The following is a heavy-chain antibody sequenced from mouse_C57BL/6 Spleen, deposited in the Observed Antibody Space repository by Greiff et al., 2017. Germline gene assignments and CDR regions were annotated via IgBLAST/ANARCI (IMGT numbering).Heavy chain of an antibody. Sequence: EVQLQASGPGMVKPSQSLSLTCTVTGYSITSGYDWHWIRHFPGNKLEWMSYISYSGSTNYNPSLKIRISITHDTSKNHFFLKLNSGITEDTATYYCARDGIYYGNYWFAYWGQGTLVTVSA. D-gene: IGHD2-1*01. CDR3: ARDGIYYGNYWFAY. J-gene: IGHJ3*01. CDR1: GYSITSGYD. CDR2: ISYSGST. V-gene: IGHV3-1*01.